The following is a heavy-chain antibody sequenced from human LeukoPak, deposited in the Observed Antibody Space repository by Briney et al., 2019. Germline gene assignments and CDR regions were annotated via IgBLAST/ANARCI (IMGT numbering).Heavy chain of an antibody. CDR3: AREWYGGDYMDV. V-gene: IGHV3-66*01. Sequence: GGSLRLSCAASGFTVSSNYMSWVRQAPGKGLEWVSVIYSGGSTYYADSVKGRFTISRDNSKNTLYLQMNSLRAEDTAVYYCAREWYGGDYMDVWGKGNTVTISS. CDR2: IYSGGST. D-gene: IGHD4-23*01. CDR1: GFTVSSNY. J-gene: IGHJ6*03.